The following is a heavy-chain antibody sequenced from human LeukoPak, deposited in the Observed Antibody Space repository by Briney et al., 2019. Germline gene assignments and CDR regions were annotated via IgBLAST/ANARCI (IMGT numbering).Heavy chain of an antibody. D-gene: IGHD2-15*01. Sequence: GGSLRLSCAASGFTFSSYSLNWVRQAPGKGLEWVSSISSSSSHIYYADSVKGRFTISRDNAKNSLFLQMSSLRAEDAAVYYCARDRCGHCSGASCYFVSWGQGTLVTVSS. CDR1: GFTFSSYS. J-gene: IGHJ4*02. CDR2: ISSSSSHI. CDR3: ARDRCGHCSGASCYFVS. V-gene: IGHV3-21*01.